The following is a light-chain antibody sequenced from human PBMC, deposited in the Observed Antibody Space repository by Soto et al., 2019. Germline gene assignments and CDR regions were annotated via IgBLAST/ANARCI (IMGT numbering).Light chain of an antibody. CDR3: QQYNSSPLT. Sequence: DLQMTQSPSTLSASVGDRVTITCRASQSISSWLAWYQQKPGKAPKLLIYKASSLESGVPSRFSGSGSGTEFTLTISSLQPDDFATYYCQQYNSSPLTFGGGTMLEIK. CDR1: QSISSW. J-gene: IGKJ4*01. V-gene: IGKV1-5*03. CDR2: KAS.